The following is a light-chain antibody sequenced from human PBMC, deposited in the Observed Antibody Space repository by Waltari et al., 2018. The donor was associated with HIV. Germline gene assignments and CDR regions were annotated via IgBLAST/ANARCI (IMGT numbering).Light chain of an antibody. CDR2: QDT. J-gene: IGLJ2*01. CDR1: KLETNY. Sequence: SYDLIQPPSVSMSPGQTASIPCSGDKLETNYVCWYQQKPGQSPVLLIYQDTKRPSGIPERFSGSNSGNTATLTISGTQAMDEADYYCQAWDSSAAVVFGGGTKLTVL. V-gene: IGLV3-1*01. CDR3: QAWDSSAAVV.